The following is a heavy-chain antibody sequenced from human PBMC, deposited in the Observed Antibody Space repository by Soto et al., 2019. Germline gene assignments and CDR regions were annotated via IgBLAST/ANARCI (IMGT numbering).Heavy chain of an antibody. V-gene: IGHV4-34*01. CDR2: INESGST. CDR3: ARGSGIVALPGELEDVKYDY. CDR1: GQSFSGHS. J-gene: IGHJ4*02. Sequence: QVQLQQWGAGLVKPSETLSLSCAVYGQSFSGHSWAWIRQPPGKGLEWIGEINESGSTYYNPSLKSRVTISTDTSKNQFSLTLSSVSAADTAAYFCARGSGIVALPGELEDVKYDYWAQGTLVNVSS. D-gene: IGHD1-1*01.